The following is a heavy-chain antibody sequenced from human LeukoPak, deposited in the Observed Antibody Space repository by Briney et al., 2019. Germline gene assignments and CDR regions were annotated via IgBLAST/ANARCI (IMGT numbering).Heavy chain of an antibody. CDR2: IYTSGST. CDR1: GGSISSGSYY. CDR3: AREPPYNSSSWYNPYYYGMDV. D-gene: IGHD6-13*01. V-gene: IGHV4-61*02. J-gene: IGHJ6*02. Sequence: SETLSLTCTVSGGSISSGSYYWSWIRQPAGKGLEWIGRIYTSGSTNYNPSLKSRVTISVDTSKNQFSLKLSSVTAADMAVYYCAREPPYNSSSWYNPYYYGMDVWGQGTTVTVSS.